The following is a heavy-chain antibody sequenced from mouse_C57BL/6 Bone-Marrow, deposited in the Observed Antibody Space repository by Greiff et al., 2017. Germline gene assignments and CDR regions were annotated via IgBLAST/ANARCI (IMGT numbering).Heavy chain of an antibody. CDR1: GFTFSSYA. CDR3: ATHYYGSFDY. V-gene: IGHV5-4*03. Sequence: EVKLVESGGGLVKPGGSLKLSCAASGFTFSSYAMSWVRQTPEKRLEWVATISDGGSYTYYPDNVKGRFTISRDNAKKNLYLQMSHLKSEDTAMYYCATHYYGSFDYWGQGTTLTVSS. CDR2: ISDGGSYT. D-gene: IGHD1-1*01. J-gene: IGHJ2*01.